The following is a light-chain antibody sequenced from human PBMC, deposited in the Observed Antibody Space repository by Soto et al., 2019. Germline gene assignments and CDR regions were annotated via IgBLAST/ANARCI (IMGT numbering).Light chain of an antibody. V-gene: IGLV2-14*01. J-gene: IGLJ1*01. CDR3: SSYTSSSTPYV. CDR2: DVS. Sequence: CVLTQPASVSGSAGQSITISCNGTSSDVGGYNYVSWYQQHPGKAPKLMIYDVSNRPSGVSNRFSGSKSGNTASLTISGLQAEDEADYYCSSYTSSSTPYVFGTGTKVTVL. CDR1: SSDVGGYNY.